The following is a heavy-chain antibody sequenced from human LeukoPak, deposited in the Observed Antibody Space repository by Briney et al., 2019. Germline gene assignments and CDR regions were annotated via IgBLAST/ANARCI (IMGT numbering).Heavy chain of an antibody. J-gene: IGHJ4*02. D-gene: IGHD2-2*01. Sequence: SETLSLTCAVSGGSISSGSYSWSWIRQPPGKGLEWIGYIYPRGSTYYNPSLKSRVILLLDKSANQFSLNLSSVTAADTAVYYCAREDRTSCYAYWGQGTLVTVSS. CDR3: AREDRTSCYAY. V-gene: IGHV4-30-2*01. CDR1: GGSISSGSYS. CDR2: IYPRGST.